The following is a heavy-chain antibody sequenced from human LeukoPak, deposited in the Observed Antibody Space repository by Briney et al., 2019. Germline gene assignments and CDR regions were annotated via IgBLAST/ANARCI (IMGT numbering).Heavy chain of an antibody. D-gene: IGHD6-13*01. V-gene: IGHV4-4*07. CDR1: GGSISGYY. CDR3: ARALSRSSSWEFDP. J-gene: IGHJ5*02. CDR2: IYTSEFT. Sequence: PSETLSLTCTVSGGSISGYYWSWIRQPAGKRLELIGRIYTSEFTNYNPSLKSRVIMSVDTSKNQFSLKLNSVTAADTAVYYCARALSRSSSWEFDPWGQGILVTVSS.